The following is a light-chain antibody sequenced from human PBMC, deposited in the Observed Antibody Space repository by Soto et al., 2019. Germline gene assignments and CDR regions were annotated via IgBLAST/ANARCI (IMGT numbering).Light chain of an antibody. V-gene: IGLV1-44*01. CDR3: EAWDDSLKGRV. CDR1: SSNIGSNT. Sequence: QSALTQPPSASGTPGQRVTISCSGSSSNIGSNTVNWYQQVPGTAPKLLIYSDNHRPSGVPDRFSGSKSGTSASLAISGLHSEDEADYYCEAWDDSLKGRVFGGGTKLTVL. J-gene: IGLJ2*01. CDR2: SDN.